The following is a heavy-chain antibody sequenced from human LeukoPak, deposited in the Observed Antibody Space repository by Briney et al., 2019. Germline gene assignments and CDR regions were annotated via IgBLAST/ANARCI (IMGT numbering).Heavy chain of an antibody. V-gene: IGHV1-18*01. CDR1: GYTFTTYN. Sequence: ASVKVSCKASGYTFTTYNINWVRQAPGQGLEWMGWISGYNGNTNYAQKLQGRVTMTTDTSTSTAYMELRSLKSDDTAVYYCARGSITMIVAWGQGTLVTVSS. D-gene: IGHD3-22*01. CDR3: ARGSITMIVA. CDR2: ISGYNGNT. J-gene: IGHJ5*02.